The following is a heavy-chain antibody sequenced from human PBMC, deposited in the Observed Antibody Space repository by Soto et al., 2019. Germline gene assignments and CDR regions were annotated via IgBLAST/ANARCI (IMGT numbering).Heavy chain of an antibody. D-gene: IGHD2-21*01. CDR1: GFTFSSYG. CDR3: AKDPLEPWGGAYFDY. Sequence: QVQLVESGGGVVLPGRSLRLSCAASGFTFSSYGMHWVRQAPGKGLEWVAVISYDGSNKYYADSVKGRFTISRDNSKNTLYLQMNSLRAEDTAVYYCAKDPLEPWGGAYFDYWGQGTLVTVSS. CDR2: ISYDGSNK. V-gene: IGHV3-30*18. J-gene: IGHJ4*02.